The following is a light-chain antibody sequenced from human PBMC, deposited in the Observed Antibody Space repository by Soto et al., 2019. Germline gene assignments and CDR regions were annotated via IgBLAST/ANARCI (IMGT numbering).Light chain of an antibody. CDR2: GAS. CDR1: QSVSSN. J-gene: IGKJ1*01. Sequence: EIVMTQSPAPLSVSPGERATLSCRASQSVSSNLAWYQQKPGQAPRLLIYGASTRATGIPARFSGSGSGTEVTLTISRLQSEDFAVYYCQQYNNWPPWTVGQGTKVEIK. CDR3: QQYNNWPPWT. V-gene: IGKV3-15*01.